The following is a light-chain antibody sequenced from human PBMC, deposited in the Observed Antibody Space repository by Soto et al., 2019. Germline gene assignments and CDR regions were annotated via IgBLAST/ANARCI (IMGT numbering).Light chain of an antibody. J-gene: IGLJ2*01. CDR3: AAWDDSLSCVV. V-gene: IGLV1-44*01. CDR1: SSNIGSNT. Sequence: QSVLTQPPSASGTPGQRVTMSCSGSSSNIGSNTVNWYQQVAGTAPNLLIYSSDQRPSGVPDRFSGSKSGTSASLAISGLQSEDEADYYCAAWDDSLSCVVFGGGTKVTVL. CDR2: SSD.